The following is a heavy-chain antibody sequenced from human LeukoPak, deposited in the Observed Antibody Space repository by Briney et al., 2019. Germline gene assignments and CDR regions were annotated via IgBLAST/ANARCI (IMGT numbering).Heavy chain of an antibody. V-gene: IGHV3-66*01. CDR1: GFTVSSNY. D-gene: IGHD3-9*01. CDR2: IYSGGST. CDR3: ARDSTRDTIDY. Sequence: GGSLRLSCAASGFTVSSNYMSWVRQAPGKGLEWVSVIYSGGSTYYADSVKGRFTISRDNSKNTLYLQMNSLRAEDTAVYYCARDSTRDTIDYWGQGTLVTVSS. J-gene: IGHJ4*02.